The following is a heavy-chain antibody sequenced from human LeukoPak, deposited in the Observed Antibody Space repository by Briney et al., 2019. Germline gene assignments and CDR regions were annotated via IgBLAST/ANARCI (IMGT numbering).Heavy chain of an antibody. CDR2: IYPSDSDT. Sequence: GESLEISCQAPGYNFPTHWIGWVRQMPGKGLEWMGIIYPSDSDTRYSPSLQGQVTISADKSINTVYLQWSSVKASHSAIYYCARGGDYGYDRIDYWGQGTQVTVSS. V-gene: IGHV5-51*01. J-gene: IGHJ4*02. CDR3: ARGGDYGYDRIDY. D-gene: IGHD5-12*01. CDR1: GYNFPTHW.